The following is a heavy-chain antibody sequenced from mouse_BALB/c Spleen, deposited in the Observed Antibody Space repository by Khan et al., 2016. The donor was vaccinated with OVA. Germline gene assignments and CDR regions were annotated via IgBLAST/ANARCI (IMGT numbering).Heavy chain of an antibody. CDR1: GYSITSDYA. D-gene: IGHD2-14*01. V-gene: IGHV3-2*02. CDR2: INYSGST. J-gene: IGHJ3*01. Sequence: EVQLVESGPGLVKPSQSLSLTCTVTGYSITSDYAWNLIRQFPGNKLELMGYINYSGSTNYHPSLKSRIFITRDTPKNQFFMQLNSVTTEDTATYCGAGGVRLTYWGQGTLVTVSA. CDR3: AGGVRLTY.